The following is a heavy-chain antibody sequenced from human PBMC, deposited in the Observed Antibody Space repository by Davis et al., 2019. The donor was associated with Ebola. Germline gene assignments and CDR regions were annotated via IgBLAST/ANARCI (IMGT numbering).Heavy chain of an antibody. D-gene: IGHD3-22*01. J-gene: IGHJ4*02. V-gene: IGHV3-48*03. CDR1: GFTFSSYE. CDR3: ARGGYYYDSSGYYLNY. CDR2: ISSSGSTI. Sequence: GESLKISCAASGFTFSSYEMNWVRQAPGKGLEWVSYISSSGSTIYYADSVKGRFTISRDNAKNSLYLQMNSLRAEDTAVYYCARGGYYYDSSGYYLNYWGQGTLVTVSS.